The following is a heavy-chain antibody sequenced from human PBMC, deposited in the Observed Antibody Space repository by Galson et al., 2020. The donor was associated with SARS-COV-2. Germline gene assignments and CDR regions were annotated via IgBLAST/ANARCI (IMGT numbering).Heavy chain of an antibody. V-gene: IGHV3-23*01. Sequence: GESLKISCAASGFPFSTSVMTWVRQAPGKGLEWVSSISASGDYTYYADSVKGRFIVSRDNSKNTLYLQMSSLRAKDTAVYNCARGTYGSYWGVGFDPWGQGTQVTVSS. CDR2: ISASGDYT. J-gene: IGHJ5*02. CDR1: GFPFSTSV. D-gene: IGHD3-16*01. CDR3: ARGTYGSYWGVGFDP.